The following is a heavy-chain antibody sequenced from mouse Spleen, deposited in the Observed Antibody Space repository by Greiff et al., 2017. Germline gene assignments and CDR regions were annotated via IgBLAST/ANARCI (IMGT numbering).Heavy chain of an antibody. D-gene: IGHD3-3*01. Sequence: EVQGVESGGGLVKPGGSLKLSCAASGFTFSSYAMSWVRQSPEKRLEWVAEISSGGSYTYYPDTVTGRFTISRDNAKNTLYLEMSSLKSEDTAMYYCARRGPGAMDYWGQGTSVTVSS. CDR2: ISSGGSYT. CDR3: ARRGPGAMDY. V-gene: IGHV5-9-4*01. J-gene: IGHJ4*01. CDR1: GFTFSSYA.